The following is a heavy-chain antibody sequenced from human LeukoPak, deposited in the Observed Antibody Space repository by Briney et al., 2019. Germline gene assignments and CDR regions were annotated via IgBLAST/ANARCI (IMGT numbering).Heavy chain of an antibody. CDR3: AKTSPVVVILYYFDY. V-gene: IGHV3-30*18. D-gene: IGHD3-22*01. J-gene: IGHJ4*02. CDR2: ISYDGSNK. Sequence: PGGSLRLSCAASGFTFSSYGMHWVRQAPGKGLEWVAVISYDGSNKYYADSVKGRFTISRDNSKNTLYLQMNSLRAEDTAVYYCAKTSPVVVILYYFDYWGQGTLVTVSS. CDR1: GFTFSSYG.